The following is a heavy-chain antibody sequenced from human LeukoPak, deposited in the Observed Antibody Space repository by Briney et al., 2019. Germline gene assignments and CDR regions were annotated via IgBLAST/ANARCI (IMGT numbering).Heavy chain of an antibody. CDR3: TSHGPYYDFWSSIPYFDY. Sequence: ASVKVSCKPSGYTFNTYGITWVRQAPGQGLEWMGWISPYNGNTNYAQKFQGRVTLTTDTSTSTAYMELRSLRSEDTAVYYCTSHGPYYDFWSSIPYFDYWGQGTLVTVSS. CDR1: GYTFNTYG. D-gene: IGHD3-3*01. J-gene: IGHJ4*02. CDR2: ISPYNGNT. V-gene: IGHV1-18*01.